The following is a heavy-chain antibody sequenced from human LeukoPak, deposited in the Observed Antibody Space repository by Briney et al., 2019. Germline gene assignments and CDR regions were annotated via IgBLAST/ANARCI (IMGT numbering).Heavy chain of an antibody. V-gene: IGHV1-69*01. J-gene: IGHJ4*02. D-gene: IGHD2-15*01. CDR3: ASRVVVTSALEY. Sequence: SVKVSCEASGGTFISYAISCVRQAPGQRLECMGGIIPIFGTANYAQKFQGRVTITADESTSTAYMELSSLSSEDTAVYYCASRVVVTSALEYWGQGTLVTVSS. CDR2: IIPIFGTA. CDR1: GGTFISYA.